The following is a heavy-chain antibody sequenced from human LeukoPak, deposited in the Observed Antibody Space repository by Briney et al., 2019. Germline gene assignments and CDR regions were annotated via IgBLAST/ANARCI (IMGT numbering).Heavy chain of an antibody. Sequence: SGTLSLTCTVSGGSISSRSFYWGWIRQPPGKGLEWIGSIYYSGGTYYNPSLKSRVTMSVDTSKNQFSLKLSSVTAADTAVYYCARDIVVVVAAMNWFDPWGQGTLVTVSS. CDR1: GGSISSRSFY. CDR2: IYYSGGT. D-gene: IGHD2-15*01. V-gene: IGHV4-39*07. CDR3: ARDIVVVVAAMNWFDP. J-gene: IGHJ5*02.